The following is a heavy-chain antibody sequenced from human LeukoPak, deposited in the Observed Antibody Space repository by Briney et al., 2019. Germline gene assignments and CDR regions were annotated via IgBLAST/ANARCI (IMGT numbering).Heavy chain of an antibody. J-gene: IGHJ4*02. CDR3: ARSAVASYYFDY. CDR2: MNPNSGGT. V-gene: IGHV1-2*02. Sequence: ASVKVSCKASGYTFTSYDINWVRQATGQGLEWMGWMNPNSGGTNYAQKFQGRVTMTRDTSISTAYMELSRLRSDDTAVYYCARSAVASYYFDYWGQGTLVTVSS. CDR1: GYTFTSYD. D-gene: IGHD6-6*01.